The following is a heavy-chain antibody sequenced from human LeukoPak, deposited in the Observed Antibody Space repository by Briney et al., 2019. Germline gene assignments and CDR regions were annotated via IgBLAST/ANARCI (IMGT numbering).Heavy chain of an antibody. CDR1: GGSFIGYY. J-gene: IGHJ4*02. CDR2: INHSGST. CDR3: ARHRRHYGSGRYYPFDY. Sequence: SETLSLTCAVYGGSFIGYYWSCIRQPPGKGLEWIGEINHSGSTNYNPSLKSRVTISLDTSKKHFSLKLSSVTAADTALYYCARHRRHYGSGRYYPFDYWGQGTLVTVSS. D-gene: IGHD3-10*01. V-gene: IGHV4-34*01.